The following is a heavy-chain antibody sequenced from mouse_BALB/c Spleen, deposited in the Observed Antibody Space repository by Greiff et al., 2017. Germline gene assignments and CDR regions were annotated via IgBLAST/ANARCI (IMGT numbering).Heavy chain of an antibody. CDR1: GFTFSSFG. D-gene: IGHD2-14*01. CDR3: ARGRYDGDY. V-gene: IGHV5-17*02. J-gene: IGHJ4*01. Sequence: DVQLVESGGGLVKPGGSLKLSCAASGFTFSSFGMHWVRQAPEKGLEWVAYISSGSSTIYYADTVKGRFTISRDNPKNTLFLQMTSLRSEDTAMYYCARGRYDGDYWGQGTSVTVSS. CDR2: ISSGSSTI.